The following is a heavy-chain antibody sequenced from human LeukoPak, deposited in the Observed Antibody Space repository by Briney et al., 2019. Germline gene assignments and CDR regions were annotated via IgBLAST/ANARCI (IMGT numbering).Heavy chain of an antibody. CDR1: GASISSGSNY. V-gene: IGHV4-39*07. Sequence: SETLSLTCSVSGASISSGSNYWGWIRQPPGKTLEWIGSIYSSGSTYYNSSLQSRVIIIIDTPKNHFSLTLSSVTAADTAVYYCARDRQDIVVVVAATPDAFDIWGQGTMVTVSS. D-gene: IGHD2-15*01. CDR3: ARDRQDIVVVVAATPDAFDI. J-gene: IGHJ3*02. CDR2: IYSSGST.